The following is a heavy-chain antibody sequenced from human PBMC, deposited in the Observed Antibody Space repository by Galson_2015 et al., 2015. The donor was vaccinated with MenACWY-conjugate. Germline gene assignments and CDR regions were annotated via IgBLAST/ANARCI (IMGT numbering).Heavy chain of an antibody. J-gene: IGHJ3*02. Sequence: SLRLSCAVSGFTFYGMQWVRQAPGKGLEWVAAISYDGSNKYYADSVKGRFTISRDNSKKKVYLQMNSMRSEDTAVYYCAKVQDYDTDGSDIWGQGTMVTVSS. CDR1: GFTFYG. CDR3: AKVQDYDTDGSDI. CDR2: ISYDGSNK. V-gene: IGHV3-30*18. D-gene: IGHD3-22*01.